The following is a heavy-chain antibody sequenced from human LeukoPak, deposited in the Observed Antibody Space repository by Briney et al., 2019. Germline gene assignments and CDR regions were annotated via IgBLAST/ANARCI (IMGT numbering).Heavy chain of an antibody. D-gene: IGHD3-10*02. Sequence: PGGSLRLSCEVSGFTVSSNYMSWVRQAPGKGLEWVSVIYSGGSTYYADSMKGRFTISRDNSKNTLYLQMNSLRAEDTAVYYCAELGITMIGGVWGKGTTVTISS. CDR1: GFTVSSNY. J-gene: IGHJ6*04. CDR3: AELGITMIGGV. V-gene: IGHV3-66*01. CDR2: IYSGGST.